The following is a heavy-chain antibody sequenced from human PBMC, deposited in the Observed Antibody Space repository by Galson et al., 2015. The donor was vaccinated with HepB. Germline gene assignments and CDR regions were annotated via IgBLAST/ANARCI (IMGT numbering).Heavy chain of an antibody. CDR3: ARRLDGSKNYGMDV. Sequence: SVKVSCKASGYTFTSYGISWVRQAPGQGLEWMGWISAYNGNTSYAQKLQGRVTMTTVTSTSTAYMELRSLRSDDTAVYYCARRLDGSKNYGMDVWGQGTTVTVSS. V-gene: IGHV1-18*04. J-gene: IGHJ6*02. CDR2: ISAYNGNT. CDR1: GYTFTSYG. D-gene: IGHD1-26*01.